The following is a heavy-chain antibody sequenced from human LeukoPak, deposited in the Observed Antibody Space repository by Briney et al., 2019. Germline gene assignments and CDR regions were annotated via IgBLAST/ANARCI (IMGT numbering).Heavy chain of an antibody. CDR2: IYYSGST. D-gene: IGHD1-26*01. CDR1: GVSISSSSYY. CDR3: ARHDGIVDF. J-gene: IGHJ4*02. Sequence: SETLSLTCTVAGVSISSSSYYWGWLRQPPGRGLEWIGSIYYSGSTYYKPSLKSRVTISVDTFKNQFSLRLSSVIAADTAVYYCARHDGIVDFWGQGTLVTVSS. V-gene: IGHV4-39*01.